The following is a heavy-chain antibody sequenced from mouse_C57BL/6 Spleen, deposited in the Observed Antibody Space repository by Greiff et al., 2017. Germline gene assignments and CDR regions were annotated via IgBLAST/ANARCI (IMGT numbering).Heavy chain of an antibody. CDR1: GYTFTSYW. D-gene: IGHD2-4*01. Sequence: VQLQQPGAELVRPGTSVKLSCKASGYTFTSYWMHWVKQRPGQGLEWIGVIDPSDSYTNSNQKFKGKATLTVDTSSSTAYMQLSSLTSEDSAVYYCARAGIYYDYEGAWFAYWGQGTLVTVSA. V-gene: IGHV1-59*01. CDR3: ARAGIYYDYEGAWFAY. CDR2: IDPSDSYT. J-gene: IGHJ3*01.